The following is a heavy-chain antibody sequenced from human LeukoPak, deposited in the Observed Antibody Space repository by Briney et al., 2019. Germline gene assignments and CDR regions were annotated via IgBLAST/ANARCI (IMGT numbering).Heavy chain of an antibody. Sequence: ASVKVSCKASGCTFTGYYMHWVRQAPGQGLEWMGWINPNSGGTNYAQKFQGRVTMTRDTSISTAYMELSRLRSDDTAVYYCARGKQVQRRKAWYFDYWGQGTLVTVSS. V-gene: IGHV1-2*02. CDR1: GCTFTGYY. D-gene: IGHD6-25*01. CDR3: ARGKQVQRRKAWYFDY. CDR2: INPNSGGT. J-gene: IGHJ4*02.